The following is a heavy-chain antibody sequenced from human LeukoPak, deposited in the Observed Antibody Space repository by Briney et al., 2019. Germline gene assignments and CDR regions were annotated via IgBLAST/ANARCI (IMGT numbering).Heavy chain of an antibody. CDR2: ISAYNGNT. Sequence: ASVKVSCKASGYTFSSYGISWARQAPGQGLEWMGWISAYNGNTNYAQKLQGRVTTTTDTSTSTAYMELRSLRSDDTAVYYCARDAPLWTGKPGEKKENFDYWGQGTLVTVSS. J-gene: IGHJ4*02. D-gene: IGHD3/OR15-3a*01. V-gene: IGHV1-18*01. CDR3: ARDAPLWTGKPGEKKENFDY. CDR1: GYTFSSYG.